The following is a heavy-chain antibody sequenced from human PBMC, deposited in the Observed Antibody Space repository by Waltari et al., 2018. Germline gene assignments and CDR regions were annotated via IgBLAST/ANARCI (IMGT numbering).Heavy chain of an antibody. CDR2: INHSPNS. J-gene: IGHJ6*02. Sequence: QGHLQQWGAGFLQPSETLSITCAVYGGSFRGYYLGWVRQPPGKGLEWIGEINHSPNSNYNPSLRSRVSMSVDTSKNQFSLKLSSVTAADTAVYYCVRLEDCTGPGGNCYSGDPFAMDVWGQGATVTVSS. CDR1: GGSFRGYY. CDR3: VRLEDCTGPGGNCYSGDPFAMDV. V-gene: IGHV4-34*01. D-gene: IGHD2-15*01.